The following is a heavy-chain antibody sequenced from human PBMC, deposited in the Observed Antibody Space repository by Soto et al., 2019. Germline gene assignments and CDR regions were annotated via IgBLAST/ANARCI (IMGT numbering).Heavy chain of an antibody. CDR2: INTYNGAT. D-gene: IGHD2-15*01. J-gene: IGHJ4*02. Sequence: QVQLVQSGAEVKKPGASVKVSCKASGYTLTNYGLSWVRQAPGQGLEWMGWINTYNGATNYAQTFQGRVTMTRDTSTSTAYMELTSLRSADTAVYYCARYWSGGAFYPRLFDFWGQGTLVTVSS. V-gene: IGHV1-18*01. CDR3: ARYWSGGAFYPRLFDF. CDR1: GYTLTNYG.